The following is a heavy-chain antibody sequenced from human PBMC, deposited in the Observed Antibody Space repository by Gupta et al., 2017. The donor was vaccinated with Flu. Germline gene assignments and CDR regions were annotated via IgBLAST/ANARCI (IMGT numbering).Heavy chain of an antibody. V-gene: IGHV4-34*01. Sequence: QVQLQQWGAGLLKPSETLSLPCPVYGGSFSGYYWTWIRQSPGKGLEWIGEINHSGSTNYNPSLRSRVTISVDTSKNQFSLNLRSVTAADTAVYYCARGRRGMDVWGQGTTVTVSS. CDR2: INHSGST. CDR3: ARGRRGMDV. CDR1: GGSFSGYY. J-gene: IGHJ6*02.